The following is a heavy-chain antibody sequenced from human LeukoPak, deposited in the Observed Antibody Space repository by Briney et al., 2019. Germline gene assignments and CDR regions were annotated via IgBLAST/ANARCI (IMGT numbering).Heavy chain of an antibody. D-gene: IGHD6-6*01. CDR1: ELTVSNHW. Sequence: GGSLRLSCAASELTVSNHWMHWVRQAPGKGLLWVSRINSDGSSTRYADFVKGRFTISKDDAKNTLYLQMNSLRVDDTAVYYCVAARPEIDYWGQGTLVAVSS. CDR2: INSDGSST. V-gene: IGHV3-74*01. J-gene: IGHJ4*02. CDR3: VAARPEIDY.